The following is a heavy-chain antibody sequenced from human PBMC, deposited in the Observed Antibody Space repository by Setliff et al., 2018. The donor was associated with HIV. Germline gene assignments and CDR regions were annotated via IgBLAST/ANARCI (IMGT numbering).Heavy chain of an antibody. CDR2: IKKDGSEK. CDR3: VVGHYRSSSG. J-gene: IGHJ4*02. D-gene: IGHD6-6*01. V-gene: IGHV3-7*03. CDR1: AFTFNDHW. Sequence: HPGGSLRLSCAASAFTFNDHWMSWVRQAPGKGLEWVANIKKDGSEKNLVDSVKGRFSISRDNAQNSVFLQMDSMRVEDTAVYYCVVGHYRSSSGWGQGTMVTVSS.